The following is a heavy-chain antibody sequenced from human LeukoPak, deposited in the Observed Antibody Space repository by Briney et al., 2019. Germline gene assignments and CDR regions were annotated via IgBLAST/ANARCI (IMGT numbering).Heavy chain of an antibody. J-gene: IGHJ4*02. Sequence: ASVKVSCKASGYTFTSYGISWVRQAPGQGLEWMGWISAYNGNTNYAQKLQGRVTMTTDTSTSTAYMELRSLRSDDTAVYYCARALVPWTPVLLWFGELSGFDYWGQGTLATVSS. CDR2: ISAYNGNT. CDR1: GYTFTSYG. CDR3: ARALVPWTPVLLWFGELSGFDY. V-gene: IGHV1-18*01. D-gene: IGHD3-10*01.